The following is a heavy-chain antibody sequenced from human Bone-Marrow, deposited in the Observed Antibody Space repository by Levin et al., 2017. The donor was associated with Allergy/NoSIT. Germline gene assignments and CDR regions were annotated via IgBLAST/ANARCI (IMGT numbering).Heavy chain of an antibody. J-gene: IGHJ6*02. Sequence: GASVKVSCAASGFIFSSYAMSWVRQAPGKGLEWVSVISGSGGRTYYADSVKGRFTISRDNSRNTVSLQMNSLGAEDAGVYYCARAGYNDYRVPYYAMDLWGQGATVTVTS. CDR3: ARAGYNDYRVPYYAMDL. D-gene: IGHD1-1*01. CDR1: GFIFSSYA. CDR2: ISGSGGRT. V-gene: IGHV3-23*01.